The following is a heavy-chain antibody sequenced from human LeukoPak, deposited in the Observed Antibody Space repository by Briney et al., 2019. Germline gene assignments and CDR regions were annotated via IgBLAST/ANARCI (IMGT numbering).Heavy chain of an antibody. CDR1: GFTFSSYS. CDR3: ARADQGPLDY. J-gene: IGHJ4*02. CDR2: ISSSSSYI. D-gene: IGHD2-2*01. V-gene: IGHV3-21*01. Sequence: PGGSLRLSCAASGFTFSSYSMNWVRQAPGKGLEWVSSISSSSSYIYYADSVKGRFTIPRDNANNSLYLQMTSLRAEDTAVYYCARADQGPLDYWGQGTLVTVSS.